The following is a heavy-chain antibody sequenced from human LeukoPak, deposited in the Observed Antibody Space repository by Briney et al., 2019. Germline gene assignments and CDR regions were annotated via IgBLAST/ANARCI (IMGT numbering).Heavy chain of an antibody. CDR3: ARDRGYCSSTSCYSNY. Sequence: ASVKVSCKASGYAFTNYCMHWVRQAPGQGLEWMGIINPSGGSTSFAQKFQGRVTMTRDTSISTAYMELSRLRSDDTAVYYCARDRGYCSSTSCYSNYWGQGTLVTVSS. D-gene: IGHD2-2*02. CDR1: GYAFTNYC. V-gene: IGHV1-46*01. J-gene: IGHJ4*02. CDR2: INPSGGST.